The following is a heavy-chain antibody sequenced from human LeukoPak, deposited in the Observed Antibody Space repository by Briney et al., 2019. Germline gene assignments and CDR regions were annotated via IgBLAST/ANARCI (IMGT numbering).Heavy chain of an antibody. CDR2: IYYSGST. Sequence: PSETLSLTCTVSDGSISSYYWSWIRQPPGKGLEWIGYIYYSGSTNYNPSLKSRVTISVDTSKNQFSLKLSSVTAADTAVYYCAREGGIVATMVNWFDPWGQGTLVTVSS. CDR3: AREGGIVATMVNWFDP. V-gene: IGHV4-59*01. CDR1: DGSISSYY. D-gene: IGHD5-12*01. J-gene: IGHJ5*02.